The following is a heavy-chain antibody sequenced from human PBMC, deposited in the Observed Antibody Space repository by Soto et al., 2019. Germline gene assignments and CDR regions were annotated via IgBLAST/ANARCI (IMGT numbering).Heavy chain of an antibody. CDR3: VKFRGRSYHDYYMDV. CDR1: GVSFSTYG. Sequence: DVQLLESGGGLAQRGGSLRLSCADSGVSFSTYGMTWVRQAPGKGLEWVSYGGSGGSTYYADSVKGRFTISRDNSKNTLYLQMNSLRAEDTAVYYCVKFRGRSYHDYYMDVWGNGTTVTVSS. D-gene: IGHD3-16*01. CDR2: GGSGGST. J-gene: IGHJ6*03. V-gene: IGHV3-23*01.